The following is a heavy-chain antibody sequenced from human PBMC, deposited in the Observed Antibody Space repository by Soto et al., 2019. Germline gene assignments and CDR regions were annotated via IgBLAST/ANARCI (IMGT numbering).Heavy chain of an antibody. CDR2: IYYSGST. CDR1: GGSISSSSYY. V-gene: IGHV4-39*01. Sequence: QLQLQESGPGLVKPSETLSLTCTVSGGSISSSSYYWGWIRQPPGKGLEWIGSIYYSGSTYYNPSLKSRVTISVDTSKNQFSLKLSSVTAADTAVYYCASGLDYGDSPGDYWGQGTLVTVSS. J-gene: IGHJ4*02. CDR3: ASGLDYGDSPGDY. D-gene: IGHD4-17*01.